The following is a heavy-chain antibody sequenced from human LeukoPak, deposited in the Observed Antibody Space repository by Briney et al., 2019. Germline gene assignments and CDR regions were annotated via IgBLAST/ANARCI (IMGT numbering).Heavy chain of an antibody. Sequence: SETLSLTCAVYGGSFSGYYWSWIRQPPGKELEWIGEINHSGSTNYNPSLKSRVTISVDTSKNQFSLKLSSVTAADTAVYYCARGGPTMRHPENAFDIWGQGTMVTVSS. V-gene: IGHV4-34*01. CDR1: GGSFSGYY. CDR3: ARGGPTMRHPENAFDI. D-gene: IGHD2-2*01. J-gene: IGHJ3*02. CDR2: INHSGST.